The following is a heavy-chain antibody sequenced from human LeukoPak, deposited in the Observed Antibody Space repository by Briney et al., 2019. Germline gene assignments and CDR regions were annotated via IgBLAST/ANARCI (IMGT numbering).Heavy chain of an antibody. Sequence: PGGSLRLSCAASRFTFSNYWMHWVRQAPGKGLVWVSRINSDRSSISYADSVKGLFTISRDNAKNTLYLQMNSLRAEDTSVYYCARRAAALGAFDYWGQGTLVTVSS. V-gene: IGHV3-74*01. CDR2: INSDRSSI. CDR1: RFTFSNYW. J-gene: IGHJ4*02. D-gene: IGHD6-13*01. CDR3: ARRAAALGAFDY.